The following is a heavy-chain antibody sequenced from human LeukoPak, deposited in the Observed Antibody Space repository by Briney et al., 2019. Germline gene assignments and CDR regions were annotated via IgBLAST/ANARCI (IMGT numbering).Heavy chain of an antibody. CDR3: ATQEPVAASS. CDR2: IYYTGTT. Sequence: SETLSLTCTVSGGSISGSGYYWGWIRQPPGKGLEWIGTIYYTGTTYSNPSLKSRVTISVDTSKNHFSLKLTSVTAADTAVYFSATQEPVAASSWGQGTLVTVTS. CDR1: GGSISGSGYY. J-gene: IGHJ5*02. D-gene: IGHD6-19*01. V-gene: IGHV4-39*01.